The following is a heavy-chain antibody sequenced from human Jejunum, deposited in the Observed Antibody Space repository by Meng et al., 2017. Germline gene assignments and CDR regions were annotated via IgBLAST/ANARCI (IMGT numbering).Heavy chain of an antibody. CDR2: ITWNGNNL. D-gene: IGHD4-17*01. Sequence: GGSLRLSCAASGFTFDEYAMHWVRQNPGGGLEWVSGITWNGNNLAYADSVKGRFTISRDNAKNSLYLQMNSLRVDDTALYYCAKDRTAEGVYGDYLFDYWGQGTMVTVSS. CDR1: GFTFDEYA. CDR3: AKDRTAEGVYGDYLFDY. J-gene: IGHJ4*02. V-gene: IGHV3-9*01.